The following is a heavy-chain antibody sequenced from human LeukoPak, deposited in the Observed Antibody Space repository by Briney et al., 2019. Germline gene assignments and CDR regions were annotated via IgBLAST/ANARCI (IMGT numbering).Heavy chain of an antibody. CDR3: TSPRSGVGIDY. CDR1: GYSFTSYW. Sequence: GESLKISGKGSGYSFTSYWIGWVRQMPGKGLEYMGIIYPRDSDTRYSPSFQGQVTISADKSISTAYLQWSSLKASDTAIYYCTSPRSGVGIDYWGQGTLVTVSS. J-gene: IGHJ4*02. V-gene: IGHV5-51*01. D-gene: IGHD3-10*01. CDR2: IYPRDSDT.